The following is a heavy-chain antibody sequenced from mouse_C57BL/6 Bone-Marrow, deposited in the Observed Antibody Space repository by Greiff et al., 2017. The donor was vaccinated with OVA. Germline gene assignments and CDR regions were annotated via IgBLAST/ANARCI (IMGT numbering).Heavy chain of an antibody. V-gene: IGHV1-64*01. CDR1: GYTFNSYW. Sequence: QVQLQQPGAELVKPGASVKLSCKASGYTFNSYWMHWVKQRPGQGLEWIGMIHPNSGSTNYNAKFQSKATLTVDKSSSTAYMQLSSLTSEDSAVYDCARTRNSCAYWGQGTLVTVSA. CDR3: ARTRNSCAY. J-gene: IGHJ3*01. CDR2: IHPNSGST.